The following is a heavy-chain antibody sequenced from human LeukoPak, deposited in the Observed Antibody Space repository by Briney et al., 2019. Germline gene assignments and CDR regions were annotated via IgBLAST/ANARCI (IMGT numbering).Heavy chain of an antibody. CDR2: IYNSGST. CDR3: ASVVNYYYYYMDV. D-gene: IGHD3-16*02. V-gene: IGHV4-38-2*02. J-gene: IGHJ6*03. CDR1: GYSISSGYY. Sequence: SETLSLTCTVSGYSISSGYYWGWIRQPPGKGLEWIASIYNSGSTYYNPSLKSRVTMSVDTSKNQFSLKLSSVTAADTAVYYCASVVNYYYYYMDVWGKGTTVTVSS.